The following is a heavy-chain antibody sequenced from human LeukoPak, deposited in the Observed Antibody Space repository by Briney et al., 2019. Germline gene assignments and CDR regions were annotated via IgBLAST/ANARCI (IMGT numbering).Heavy chain of an antibody. Sequence: SRPTPVKPTQTLTLTRTSSGLSLSTSGVGVGWIRQPPGKALEWLALIYWNDDKPYNPSLKSRLTITKDTSKHQVVLTMNNMDPVDTATYYCAHTIIGGCDIWGQGTMVTVSS. V-gene: IGHV2-5*01. J-gene: IGHJ3*02. CDR3: AHTIIGGCDI. CDR1: GLSLSTSGVG. CDR2: IYWNDDK. D-gene: IGHD3-10*01.